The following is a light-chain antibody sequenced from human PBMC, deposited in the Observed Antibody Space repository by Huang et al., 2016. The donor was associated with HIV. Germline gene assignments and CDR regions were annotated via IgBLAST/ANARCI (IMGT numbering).Light chain of an antibody. CDR3: QQYYRWLLYT. J-gene: IGKJ3*01. V-gene: IGKV3-15*01. Sequence: EIVMTQSPATLSVSPGERATRSCRASQNVGNNVAWYQHKPGQAPRLLSYAASTRAAGIPARFSCSGSGTGFTRTISSLQSDDFAFYYCQQYYRWLLYTFGPGTKVDVK. CDR1: QNVGNN. CDR2: AAS.